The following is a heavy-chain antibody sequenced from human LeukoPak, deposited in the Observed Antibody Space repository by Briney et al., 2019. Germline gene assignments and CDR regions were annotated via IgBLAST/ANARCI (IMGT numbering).Heavy chain of an antibody. D-gene: IGHD2-8*01. CDR2: INPNSGGP. CDR3: ARVGYCPHVVCYSMEL. CDR1: GYAFTAHY. J-gene: IGHJ6*03. Sequence: GASVKVSCKASGYAFTAHYIHWVRQAPGQGFEWMGWINPNSGGPNYAQKFQGRVTMTRDTSISTAYMELSRQRSDDTAVYYCARVGYCPHVVCYSMELWGKGTTVIVSS. V-gene: IGHV1-2*02.